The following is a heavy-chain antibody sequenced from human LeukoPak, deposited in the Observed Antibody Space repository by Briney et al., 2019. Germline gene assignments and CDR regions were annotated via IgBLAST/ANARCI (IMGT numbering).Heavy chain of an antibody. CDR3: ARGGYSYGYLPSGEDY. CDR1: GGTFSSYA. Sequence: ASVKVSCKASGGTFSSYAISWVRQAPGQGLEWMGGIIPIFGTANYAQKFQGRVTITADESTSTAYMELSSLRSEDTAVYYCARGGYSYGYLPSGEDYWGQGTLVTVSS. J-gene: IGHJ4*02. CDR2: IIPIFGTA. V-gene: IGHV1-69*13. D-gene: IGHD5-18*01.